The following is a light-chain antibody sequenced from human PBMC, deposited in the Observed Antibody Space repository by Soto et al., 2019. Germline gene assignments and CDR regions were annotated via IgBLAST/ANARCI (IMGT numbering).Light chain of an antibody. V-gene: IGLV2-8*01. Sequence: QSALTQPPSASGSPGQSVTISCTGTSSDVGNYNYVSWYQQHPGKAPKLMIYEVNKRPSGVPDRFSGSKSGYTASLTVSGLQAEDEADYFCSAYAGTNDFVVFGGGTQLTVL. CDR2: EVN. J-gene: IGLJ2*01. CDR1: SSDVGNYNY. CDR3: SAYAGTNDFVV.